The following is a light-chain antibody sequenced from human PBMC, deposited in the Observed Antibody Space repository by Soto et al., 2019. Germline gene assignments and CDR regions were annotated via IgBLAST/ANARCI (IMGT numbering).Light chain of an antibody. CDR1: QSISSW. CDR3: QQYNGYST. V-gene: IGKV1-5*03. J-gene: IGKJ1*01. Sequence: DIQMTQSPSTLSASVGDRVTITCRASQSISSWLAWYQQKPGKAPKLLMYKASSLESGVPSRFSGSGSGTEFTLTISSLQPDDFATYYCQQYNGYSTFGQGTKVEIK. CDR2: KAS.